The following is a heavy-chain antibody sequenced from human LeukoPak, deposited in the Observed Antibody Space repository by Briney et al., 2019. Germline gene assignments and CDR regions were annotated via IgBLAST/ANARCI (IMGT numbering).Heavy chain of an antibody. CDR2: ISGSGGST. V-gene: IGHV3-23*01. CDR1: GFTFSSYA. J-gene: IGHJ6*02. D-gene: IGHD3-22*01. CDR3: AKDGDSSGYYLIYCGMDV. Sequence: GGSLRLSCAASGFTFSSYAMSWVRQAPGKGLEWVSAISGSGGSTYYADSVKGRFTISRDNSKNTLYLQMNSLRAEDTAVYYCAKDGDSSGYYLIYCGMDVWGRGTTVTVSS.